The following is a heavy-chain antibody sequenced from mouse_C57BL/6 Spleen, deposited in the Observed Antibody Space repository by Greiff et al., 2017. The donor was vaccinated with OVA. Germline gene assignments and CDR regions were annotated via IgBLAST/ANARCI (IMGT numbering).Heavy chain of an antibody. CDR2: IDPEDGDT. CDR3: ARSPENAMDY. CDR1: GFNIKDYY. V-gene: IGHV14-1*01. J-gene: IGHJ4*01. Sequence: VHVKQSGAELVRPGASVKLSCTASGFNIKDYYMHWVKQRPEQGLEWIGRIDPEDGDTEYAPKFQGKATMTADTSSNTAYLQLSSLTSEDTAVYYCARSPENAMDYWGQGTSVTVSS.